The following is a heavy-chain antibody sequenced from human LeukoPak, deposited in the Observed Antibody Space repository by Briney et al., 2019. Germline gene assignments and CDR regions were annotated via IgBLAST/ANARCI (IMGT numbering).Heavy chain of an antibody. D-gene: IGHD3-16*01. CDR1: GYTLTELF. Sequence: ASVKVSCKVSGYTLTELFMHWVRQAPGKGHEWLGGFDPEDSETIYAQKFQGRVTMTDDTTTDTAYMELSSLRSEDTAEYYCATSPTRLSWFDPWGQGTLVTVSS. J-gene: IGHJ5*02. CDR3: ATSPTRLSWFDP. CDR2: FDPEDSET. V-gene: IGHV1-24*01.